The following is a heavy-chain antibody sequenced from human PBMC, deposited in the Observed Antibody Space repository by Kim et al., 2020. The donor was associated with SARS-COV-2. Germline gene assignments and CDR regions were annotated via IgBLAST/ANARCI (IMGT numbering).Heavy chain of an antibody. Sequence: GGSLRLSCVGSGFTFSDAWLAWVRQAPGKGLQWVATIKENENDIYYADSVKGRFTISRDNAKSSVYLQMNNLRVDDTAIFFCARHDFSSSWSTNAFELWGPGTSVTVSS. CDR3: ARHDFSSSWSTNAFEL. J-gene: IGHJ3*01. V-gene: IGHV3-7*03. CDR2: IKENENDI. D-gene: IGHD6-13*01. CDR1: GFTFSDAW.